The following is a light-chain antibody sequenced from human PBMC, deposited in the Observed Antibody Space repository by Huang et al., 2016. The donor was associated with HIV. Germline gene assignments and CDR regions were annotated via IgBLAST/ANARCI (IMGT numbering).Light chain of an antibody. CDR1: QSVNTN. J-gene: IGKJ2*01. V-gene: IGKV3-15*01. CDR3: QQYNKWPPEYT. Sequence: VMMSQSPATLAASPGERVTLSCGASQSVNTNLAWYQQKPGQPPRLLIYAAATRATGVPARFAGSGSGTEFTLTIDSLQSDDLAVYYCQQYNKWPPEYTFGQGTRLEIK. CDR2: AAA.